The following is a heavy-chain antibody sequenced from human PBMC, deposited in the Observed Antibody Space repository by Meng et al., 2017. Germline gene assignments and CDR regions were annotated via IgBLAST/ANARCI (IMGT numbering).Heavy chain of an antibody. CDR1: GFSLSTSGVG. D-gene: IGHD3-3*01. CDR2: IYWDDDK. V-gene: IGHV2-5*02. CDR3: ARPRNDLSHFDY. J-gene: IGHJ4*02. Sequence: ITFKGSGPTLVKPTQTLTLTCTFSGFSLSTSGVGVGWIRQPPGKALEWLALIYWDDDKRYSPSLKSRLTITKDTSKNQVVLTMTNMDPVDTATYYCARPRNDLSHFDYWGQGTLVTVSS.